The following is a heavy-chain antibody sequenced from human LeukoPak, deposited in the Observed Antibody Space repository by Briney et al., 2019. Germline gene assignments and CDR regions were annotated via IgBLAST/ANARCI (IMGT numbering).Heavy chain of an antibody. CDR2: INSDGSST. J-gene: IGHJ4*02. Sequence: GGSLRLSCAASGFTFSSYWMPWVRQAPGKGLVWVSRINSDGSSTSYADSVKGRFTISRDNAKNTLYLQMNSLRAEDTAVYYCARDRSGSWYYYDSSGYYDYWGQGTLVTVSS. CDR3: ARDRSGSWYYYDSSGYYDY. V-gene: IGHV3-74*01. CDR1: GFTFSSYW. D-gene: IGHD3-22*01.